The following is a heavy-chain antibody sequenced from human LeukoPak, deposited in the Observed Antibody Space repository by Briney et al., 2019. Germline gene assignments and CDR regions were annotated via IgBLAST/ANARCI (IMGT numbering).Heavy chain of an antibody. CDR3: ARPYSGYDYTYYYYYMDV. CDR2: ISSSSSYI. J-gene: IGHJ6*03. V-gene: IGHV3-21*01. Sequence: PGGSLRLSCAASGSTFSSYSMNWVRQAPGKGLEWVSSISSSSSYIYYADSVKGRFTISRDNAKNSLYLQMNSLRAEDTAVYYCARPYSGYDYTYYYYYMDVWGKGTTVTVSS. D-gene: IGHD5-12*01. CDR1: GSTFSSYS.